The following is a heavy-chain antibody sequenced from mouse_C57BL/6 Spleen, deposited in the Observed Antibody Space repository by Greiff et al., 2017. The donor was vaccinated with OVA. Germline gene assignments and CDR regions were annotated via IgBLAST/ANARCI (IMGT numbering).Heavy chain of an antibody. CDR1: GYTFTSYW. V-gene: IGHV1-52*01. CDR3: ARKAQATNFDY. CDR2: IDPSDSET. J-gene: IGHJ2*01. Sequence: QVQLQQPGAELVRPGSSVKLSCKASGYTFTSYWMHWVKQRPIQGLEWIGNIDPSDSETHYNQKFKDKATLTVDKSSSTAYMQLSSLTSEDSAVYYCARKAQATNFDYWGQGTTLTVSS. D-gene: IGHD3-2*02.